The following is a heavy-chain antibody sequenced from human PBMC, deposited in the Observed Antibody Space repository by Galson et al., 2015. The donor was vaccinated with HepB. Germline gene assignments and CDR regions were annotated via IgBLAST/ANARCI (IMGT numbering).Heavy chain of an antibody. V-gene: IGHV3-11*06. Sequence: SLRLSCAASGFTFSDHYMSWIRQAPGKGLEWVSYISTSSTYTNYADSVKARFTISRDNAKNSLYLQMNSLRAEDTAIYYCARDQGSGSQTFDYWGQGTLVTVSS. CDR1: GFTFSDHY. D-gene: IGHD3-10*01. J-gene: IGHJ4*02. CDR3: ARDQGSGSQTFDY. CDR2: ISTSSTYT.